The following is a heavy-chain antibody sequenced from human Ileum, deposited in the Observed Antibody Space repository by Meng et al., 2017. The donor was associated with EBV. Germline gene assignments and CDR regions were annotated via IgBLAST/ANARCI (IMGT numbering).Heavy chain of an antibody. CDR1: GCSVISNSL. Sequence: RLRGYGPRLVNSSGTLSLTWAVSGCSVISNSLWSGVRQPPGKGLEWIGEIFHIGSTNNSPSLKSRVTISVDNSKNQFSLSLTSVTAADTAIYYCAKVSLTGTFYDHWGQGILVTVSS. CDR2: IFHIGST. V-gene: IGHV4-4*02. J-gene: IGHJ4*02. D-gene: IGHD3-9*01. CDR3: AKVSLTGTFYDH.